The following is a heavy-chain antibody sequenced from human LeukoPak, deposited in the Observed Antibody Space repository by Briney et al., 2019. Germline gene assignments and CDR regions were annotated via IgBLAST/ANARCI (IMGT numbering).Heavy chain of an antibody. CDR2: INHSGST. CDR3: ASIVVVPAAIGWFDP. Sequence: SETLSLTCAAYGGSFSGYYWSWIRQPPGKGLEWIGEINHSGSTNYNPSLKSRVTISVDTSKNQFSLKLSSVTAADTAVYYCASIVVVPAAIGWFDPWGQGTLVTVSS. J-gene: IGHJ5*02. V-gene: IGHV4-34*01. D-gene: IGHD2-2*01. CDR1: GGSFSGYY.